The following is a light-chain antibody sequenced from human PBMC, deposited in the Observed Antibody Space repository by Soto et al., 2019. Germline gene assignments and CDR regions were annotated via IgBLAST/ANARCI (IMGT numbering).Light chain of an antibody. J-gene: IGKJ1*01. Sequence: EIVLTQSPVTLSLSPGERATLSCRASQSVRSRYFAWYQQKPGQAPRLLIYAASSRAAGIPDRFSGSGSGTACSLTIIRLEPEDVAVYYCHQYASSRTFVPGTKVE. V-gene: IGKV3-20*01. CDR2: AAS. CDR1: QSVRSRY. CDR3: HQYASSRT.